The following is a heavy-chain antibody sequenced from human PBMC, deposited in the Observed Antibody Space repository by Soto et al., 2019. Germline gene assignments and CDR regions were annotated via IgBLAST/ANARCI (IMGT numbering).Heavy chain of an antibody. V-gene: IGHV4-59*01. CDR1: NVSIKSSY. Sequence: QGLLQESGPGLVKPSETLSLTCSVSNVSIKSSYWNWIRQSPGKGLEWIGFVYYTGTTKYNPSLKGRVTISVDTSNNEFSLKLTSVTTADTAFYFCARDFAGRGPFDPWGQGTLVTVSS. J-gene: IGHJ5*02. CDR2: VYYTGTT. CDR3: ARDFAGRGPFDP. D-gene: IGHD1-26*01.